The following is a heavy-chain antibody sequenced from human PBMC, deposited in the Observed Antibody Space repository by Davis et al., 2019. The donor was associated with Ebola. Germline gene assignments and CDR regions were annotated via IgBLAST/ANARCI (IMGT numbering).Heavy chain of an antibody. J-gene: IGHJ6*02. CDR1: GGSISSSSYY. CDR3: AREAYYYGMDV. CDR2: INHSGST. V-gene: IGHV4-39*07. Sequence: SETLSLTCTVSGGSISSSSYYWSWIRQPPGKGLEWIGEINHSGSTNYNPSLKSRVTISVDTSKNQFSLKLSSVTAADTAVYYCAREAYYYGMDVWGQGTTVTVSS.